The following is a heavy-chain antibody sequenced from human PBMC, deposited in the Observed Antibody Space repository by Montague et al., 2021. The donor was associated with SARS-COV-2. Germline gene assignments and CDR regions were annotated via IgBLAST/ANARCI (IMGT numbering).Heavy chain of an antibody. Sequence: SETLSLTCTVSGGSISGYYWSRIRQPPGKGLEWIGYIYHSGNTKYNPSLKSRVSISADTSKNQFSLRLSSVTAADTAVYYCAREYRIELWQTNWYFGLWGRGTLVTVSS. CDR3: AREYRIELWQTNWYFGL. D-gene: IGHD5-18*01. CDR2: IYHSGNT. J-gene: IGHJ2*01. V-gene: IGHV4-59*01. CDR1: GGSISGYY.